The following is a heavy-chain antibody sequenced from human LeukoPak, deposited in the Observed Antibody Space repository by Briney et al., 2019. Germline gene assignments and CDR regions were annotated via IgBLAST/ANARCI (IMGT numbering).Heavy chain of an antibody. CDR3: ARVLAAAGNNWFDP. CDR1: GGSISSYY. J-gene: IGHJ5*02. CDR2: IYYSGST. V-gene: IGHV4-59*12. Sequence: TSETLSLTCTVSGGSISSYYWSWIRQPPGKGLEWIGFIYYSGSTNYNPSLRSRVTISVDTSKNQFSLKLSSVTAADTAVYYCARVLAAAGNNWFDPWGQGTLVTVSS. D-gene: IGHD6-13*01.